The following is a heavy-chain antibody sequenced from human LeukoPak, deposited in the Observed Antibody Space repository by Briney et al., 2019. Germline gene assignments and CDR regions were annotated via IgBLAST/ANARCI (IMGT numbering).Heavy chain of an antibody. CDR1: GGSISNYY. CDR2: IYYSGST. V-gene: IGHV4-59*08. D-gene: IGHD6-13*01. Sequence: SETLSLTCTVSGGSISNYYWSWIRQPPGKGLEWIGYIYYSGSTNYNPSLKSRVTVSVDTSKNQSSLKLSSVTAADTAVYYCARSIGGSSWYSSAFDIWGQGTMVTVSS. J-gene: IGHJ3*02. CDR3: ARSIGGSSWYSSAFDI.